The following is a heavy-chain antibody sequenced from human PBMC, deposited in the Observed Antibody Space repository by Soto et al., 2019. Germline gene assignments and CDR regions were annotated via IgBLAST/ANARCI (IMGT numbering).Heavy chain of an antibody. V-gene: IGHV3-7*04. J-gene: IGHJ3*02. CDR2: IKQDGSEK. Sequence: GGSLRLSCAASGSTFSSYWMSWVRQAPGKGLEWVANIKQDGSEKWYVDSVKGRFTISRDNAKNSLYLQMNSLRAEDTAVYYCARGDYYDSSGPFSDAFDIWGQGTLVTVSS. CDR1: GSTFSSYW. CDR3: ARGDYYDSSGPFSDAFDI. D-gene: IGHD3-22*01.